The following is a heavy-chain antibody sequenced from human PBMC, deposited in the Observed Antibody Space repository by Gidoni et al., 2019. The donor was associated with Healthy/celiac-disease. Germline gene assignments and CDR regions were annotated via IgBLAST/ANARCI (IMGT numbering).Heavy chain of an antibody. CDR2: IHPSGGRT. D-gene: IGHD3-10*01. J-gene: IGHJ4*02. CDR1: GYTFTRYY. CDR3: ASAAGGFDY. V-gene: IGHV1-46*03. Sequence: QVQLVQSGAEVEKPGASVQVSCKASGYTFTRYYMHWVRQAPGHGLEWIGIIHPSGGRTSYAQKFQGRVIMTRDTSTSTVDMELSSLRSEDTAVYYCASAAGGFDYWGQGTLVTVSS.